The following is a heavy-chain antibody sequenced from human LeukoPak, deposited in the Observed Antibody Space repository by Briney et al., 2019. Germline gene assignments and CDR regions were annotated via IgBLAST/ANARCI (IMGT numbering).Heavy chain of an antibody. J-gene: IGHJ6*02. CDR2: ISGSGGST. V-gene: IGHV3-23*01. Sequence: GGSLRLSCAASGFTFSSYAMSWVRQAPGKGLEWVSAISGSGGSTYYADSVKGRFTISRDNSKNTLYLQMNSLRAEDTAVYYCASGDFTHQKSSHYYYYGMDVWGQGTTVTVSS. CDR1: GFTFSSYA. D-gene: IGHD3-10*01. CDR3: ASGDFTHQKSSHYYYYGMDV.